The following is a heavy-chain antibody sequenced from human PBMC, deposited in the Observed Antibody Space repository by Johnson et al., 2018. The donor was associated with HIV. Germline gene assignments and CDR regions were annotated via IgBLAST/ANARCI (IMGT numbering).Heavy chain of an antibody. Sequence: VQLVESGGGLVQRGGSLRLSCEASGFTLGSYDMHWVRQAAGKGLEWVSEIDSDGETYYAESVKGRFTISRDNFKNTLYLQMNSLKVEDTAVYYCARGAAFDIWGQGTMVIVSS. CDR2: IDSDGET. CDR3: ARGAAFDI. V-gene: IGHV3-13*01. J-gene: IGHJ3*02. CDR1: GFTLGSYD.